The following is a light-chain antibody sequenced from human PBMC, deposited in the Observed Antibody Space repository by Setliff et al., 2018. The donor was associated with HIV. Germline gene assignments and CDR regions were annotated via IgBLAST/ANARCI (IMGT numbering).Light chain of an antibody. V-gene: IGLV1-40*01. J-gene: IGLJ2*01. CDR1: SSNIGAGYD. Sequence: QSALTQPPSVSGAPGQRITISCTGSSSNIGAGYDVHWYQHLPGTAPKLLIYRNNNRPSGVPDRLSGSKSGTSASLAITGLQAEDEADYYCQSYDRNLSVVFGGGTKSPS. CDR2: RNN. CDR3: QSYDRNLSVV.